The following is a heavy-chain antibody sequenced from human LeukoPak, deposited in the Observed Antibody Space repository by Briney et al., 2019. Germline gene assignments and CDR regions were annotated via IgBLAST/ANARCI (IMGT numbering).Heavy chain of an antibody. CDR2: IKTDGSRT. D-gene: IGHD1-26*01. CDR1: GFTFSAYW. J-gene: IGHJ5*02. V-gene: IGHV3-74*03. CDR3: AREAQVGGALQS. Sequence: GGSLRLSCAASGFTFSAYWMHWVRQAPGKGLVWVSRIKTDGSRTMYADFLQGRFTISRDTPKNTLCLQMNSLRAEDTAVYNCAREAQVGGALQSWGQGTLVTVSS.